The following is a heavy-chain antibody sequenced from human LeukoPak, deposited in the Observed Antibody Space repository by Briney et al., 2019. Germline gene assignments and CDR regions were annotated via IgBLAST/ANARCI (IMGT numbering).Heavy chain of an antibody. V-gene: IGHV4-34*01. D-gene: IGHD6-13*01. J-gene: IGHJ6*02. CDR2: INHSVST. CDR3: AKIPGIAAAGYGMDV. CDR1: GVSFSGYY. Sequence: SETLSLTCAVYGVSFSGYYWSWIRQPPGKGLEWIGEINHSVSTNYNPSLKSRDTISVDTSTNQFSLKLSSMNATDTGVYYCAKIPGIAAAGYGMDVWGQGTTVTVSS.